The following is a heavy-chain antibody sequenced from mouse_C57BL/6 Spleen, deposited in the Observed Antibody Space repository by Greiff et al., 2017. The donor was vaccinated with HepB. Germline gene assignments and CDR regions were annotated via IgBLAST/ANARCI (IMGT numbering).Heavy chain of an antibody. D-gene: IGHD1-1*02. J-gene: IGHJ2*01. V-gene: IGHV14-4*01. CDR2: IDPENGDT. CDR3: TPSPYYSGGFY. CDR1: GFNIKDDY. Sequence: VQLQQSGAELVRPGASVKLSCTASGFNIKDDYMHWVKQRPEQGLEWIGWIDPENGDTEYASKFQGKATITADTSSNTAYLQLSSLTSEDTAVYYCTPSPYYSGGFYWGQGTTLTVSS.